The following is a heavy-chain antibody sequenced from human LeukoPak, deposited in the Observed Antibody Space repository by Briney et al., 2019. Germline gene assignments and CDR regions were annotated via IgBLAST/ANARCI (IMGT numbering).Heavy chain of an antibody. CDR2: IKSKTDGGTT. CDR1: GFTFSSYA. J-gene: IGHJ4*02. Sequence: GGSLRLSCAASGFTFSSYAMNWVRQAPGKGLEWVGRIKSKTDGGTTDYAAPVKGRFTISRDDSKNTLNLQMNSLKTEDTAVYYCTTDLPVLKDYWGQGTLVTVSS. V-gene: IGHV3-15*07. CDR3: TTDLPVLKDY. D-gene: IGHD4/OR15-4a*01.